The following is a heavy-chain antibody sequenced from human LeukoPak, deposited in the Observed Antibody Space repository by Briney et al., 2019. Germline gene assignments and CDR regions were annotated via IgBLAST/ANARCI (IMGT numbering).Heavy chain of an antibody. V-gene: IGHV4-61*02. D-gene: IGHD4-23*01. CDR1: GGSISSGSYY. CDR3: ARDRGGNFPYYMDV. CDR2: IYTSGST. J-gene: IGHJ6*03. Sequence: PSQTLSLTCTVSGGSISSGSYYWSWIRQPAGKGLEWIGRIYTSGSTNYNPSLKSRVTISVDTSKNQFSLKLSSVTAADTAVYFCARDRGGNFPYYMDVWGKGTTVTISS.